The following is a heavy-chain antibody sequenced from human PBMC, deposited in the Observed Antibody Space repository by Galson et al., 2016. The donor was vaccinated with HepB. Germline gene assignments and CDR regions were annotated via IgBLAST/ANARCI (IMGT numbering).Heavy chain of an antibody. Sequence: SVKVSCKASGYAFIHYGISWVRQAPGQGLEWIGWISPFAGDTDYAPKFQGRVTLTTETSTSTAYMEVRSLTYEDTAVYFCARVFGAGTTFFYWGQGTPVTVSS. V-gene: IGHV1-18*01. J-gene: IGHJ4*02. D-gene: IGHD3-10*01. CDR3: ARVFGAGTTFFY. CDR1: GYAFIHYG. CDR2: ISPFAGDT.